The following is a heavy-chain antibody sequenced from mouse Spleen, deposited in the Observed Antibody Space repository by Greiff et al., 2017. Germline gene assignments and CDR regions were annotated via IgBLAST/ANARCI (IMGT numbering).Heavy chain of an antibody. J-gene: IGHJ4*01. CDR3: ARYRYDDAMDY. D-gene: IGHD2-14*01. CDR1: GFTFSSYY. CDR2: ISSGGGST. V-gene: IGHV5-12-1*01. Sequence: EVQGVESGGGLVKLGGSLKLSCAASGFTFSSYYMSWVRQTPEKRLEWVATISSGGGSTYYPDSVKGRFTISRDNAKNTLYLQMSSLNSEDTAVYYCARYRYDDAMDYWGQGTSVTVSS.